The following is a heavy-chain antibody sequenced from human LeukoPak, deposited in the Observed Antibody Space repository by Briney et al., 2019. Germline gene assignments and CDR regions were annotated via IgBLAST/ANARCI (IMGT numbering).Heavy chain of an antibody. CDR1: GYTFTGYY. CDR3: ARVLEIGEYYFDY. V-gene: IGHV1-2*02. D-gene: IGHD3-10*01. CDR2: INPNSGGT. Sequence: ASVKVSCKASGYTFTGYYMHWVRQAPGQGLEWMGWINPNSGGTNYAQKFQGRVTMTRDTSISTAYMELSRLRSDDTAVYYCARVLEIGEYYFDYWGQGTLVTVSS. J-gene: IGHJ4*02.